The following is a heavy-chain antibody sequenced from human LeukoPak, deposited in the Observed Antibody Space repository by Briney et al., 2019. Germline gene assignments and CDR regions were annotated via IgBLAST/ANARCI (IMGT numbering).Heavy chain of an antibody. J-gene: IGHJ6*02. CDR1: GXTFSSYA. Sequence: PGRSLRLSCAASGXTFSSYAMSWVRQAPGKGLEWVSAISGSGGSTYYADSVKGRFTISRDNSKNTLYLQMNSLRAEDTAVYYCAITLEDYYYGMDVWGQGTTVTVSS. CDR3: AITLEDYYYGMDV. V-gene: IGHV3-23*01. CDR2: ISGSGGST.